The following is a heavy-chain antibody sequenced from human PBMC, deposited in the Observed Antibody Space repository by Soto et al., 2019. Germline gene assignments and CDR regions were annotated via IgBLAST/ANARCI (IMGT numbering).Heavy chain of an antibody. V-gene: IGHV4-34*01. CDR3: ARSGSEMATIIYYFDY. J-gene: IGHJ4*02. Sequence: SETLSLTCAVYGGSFSGYYWSWIRQPPGKGLEWIGEINHSGSTNYNPSLKSRVTISVDTSKNQFSLKLSSVTAADTAVYYCARSGSEMATIIYYFDYWGQGTLVTVSS. CDR1: GGSFSGYY. D-gene: IGHD5-12*01. CDR2: INHSGST.